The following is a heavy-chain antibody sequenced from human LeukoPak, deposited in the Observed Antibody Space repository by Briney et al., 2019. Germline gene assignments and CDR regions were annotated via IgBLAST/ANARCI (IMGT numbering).Heavy chain of an antibody. CDR3: ATKRRGISWYDS. D-gene: IGHD3-3*02. Sequence: PSETLSLTCTVSCGSISSGDYYWSWVRQHPGAGLEWIGYIYYTGTTYYNPSLKSRVTISVDTSKNQFSLKLSSVTAADTAVYYCATKRRGISWYDSWGQGTLVTVSS. CDR1: CGSISSGDYY. V-gene: IGHV4-31*03. CDR2: IYYTGTT. J-gene: IGHJ5*01.